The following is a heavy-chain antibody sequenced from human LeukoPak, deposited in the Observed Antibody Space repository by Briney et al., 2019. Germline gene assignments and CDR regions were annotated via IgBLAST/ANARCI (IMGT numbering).Heavy chain of an antibody. V-gene: IGHV3-53*01. CDR3: ARAFPEVTHFDY. Sequence: GGSLRLSCAASGFTVSSNYMSWVRQAPGKGLEWVSVIYSGGSTYYADSVKGRFTISRDNSKNTLYLQMNSLRAEDTAVYYCARAFPEVTHFDYWGQGTLVTVSS. CDR2: IYSGGST. D-gene: IGHD5-18*01. CDR1: GFTVSSNY. J-gene: IGHJ4*02.